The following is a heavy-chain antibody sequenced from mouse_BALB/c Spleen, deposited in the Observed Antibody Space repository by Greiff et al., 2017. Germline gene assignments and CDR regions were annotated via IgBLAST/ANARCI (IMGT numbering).Heavy chain of an antibody. CDR3: AGECEGAMDY. J-gene: IGHJ4*01. CDR2: ISDGGSYT. V-gene: IGHV5-4*02. CDR1: GFTFSDYY. Sequence: EVKLVESGGGLVKPGGSLKLSCAASGFTFSDYYMYWVRQTPEKRLEWVATISDGGSYTYYPDSVKGRFTISRDNAKNNLYLQMSSLKSEDTAMYYCAGECEGAMDYWGQGTSVTVSS.